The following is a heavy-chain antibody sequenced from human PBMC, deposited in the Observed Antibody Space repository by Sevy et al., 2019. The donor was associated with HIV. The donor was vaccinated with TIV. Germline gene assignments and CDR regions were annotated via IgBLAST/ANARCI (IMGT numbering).Heavy chain of an antibody. CDR2: IYYSGST. Sequence: SETLSLTCTVSGGSISSGGYYWSWIRQHPGKGLEWIGYIYYSGSTYYNPSLKSRVTISVDTSKNQFSLKLSSVTAADTAVYYCARVAGLPQGQYYYYYYGMDVWGQGTTVTVSS. V-gene: IGHV4-31*03. CDR1: GGSISSGGYY. CDR3: ARVAGLPQGQYYYYYYGMDV. D-gene: IGHD2-15*01. J-gene: IGHJ6*02.